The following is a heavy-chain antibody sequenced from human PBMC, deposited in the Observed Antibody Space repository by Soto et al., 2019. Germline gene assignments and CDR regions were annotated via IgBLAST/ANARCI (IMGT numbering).Heavy chain of an antibody. Sequence: ASVKVSCKASGYTFSNYGISWMRRVPGQGLEWMGWISAYNGETKYAQKFQGRVSMTTDTSTNTAYMELGCLRSDDTAVYYCARASGTGVGTTSYWGQGTLVTVSS. CDR2: ISAYNGET. D-gene: IGHD1-26*01. J-gene: IGHJ4*02. V-gene: IGHV1-18*01. CDR3: ARASGTGVGTTSY. CDR1: GYTFSNYG.